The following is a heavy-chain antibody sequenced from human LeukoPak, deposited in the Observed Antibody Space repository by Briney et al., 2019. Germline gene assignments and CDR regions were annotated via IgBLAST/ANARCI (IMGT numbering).Heavy chain of an antibody. V-gene: IGHV3-48*03. CDR3: AELGTTMIGGV. J-gene: IGHJ6*03. D-gene: IGHD3-10*02. CDR2: ISSSGSTI. CDR1: GFTFSSYE. Sequence: GGSLRLSCAASGFTFSSYEMNWVRQAPGKGLEWVSYISSSGSTIYYADSLKGRFTISRDNAKNSLYLQMNSLRAEDTAVYYCAELGTTMIGGVWGKGTTVTIS.